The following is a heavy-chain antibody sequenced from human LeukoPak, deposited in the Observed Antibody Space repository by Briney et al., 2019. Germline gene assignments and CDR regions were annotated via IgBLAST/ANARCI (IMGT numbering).Heavy chain of an antibody. CDR1: GFTFSSYS. J-gene: IGHJ3*02. CDR3: ARAHNSDEATIGPDAFDI. V-gene: IGHV3-21*01. D-gene: IGHD5-12*01. CDR2: ISSSSSYI. Sequence: GGSLRLSCAASGFTFSSYSMNWVRQAPGKGLEWVSSISSSSSYIYYADSVKGRFTISRDNAKNSLYLQMNSLRAEDTAVYYCARAHNSDEATIGPDAFDIWGQGTMVTVSS.